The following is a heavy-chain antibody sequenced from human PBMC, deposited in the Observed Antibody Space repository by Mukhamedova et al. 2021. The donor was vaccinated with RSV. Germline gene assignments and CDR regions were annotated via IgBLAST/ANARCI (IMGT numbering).Heavy chain of an antibody. V-gene: IGHV3-11*04. Sequence: GRFTISRDNAKNSLYLQMNSLRAEDTAVYYCARDYDFWSGYYTLGYMDVWGKGTTVTVSS. D-gene: IGHD3-3*01. J-gene: IGHJ6*03. CDR3: ARDYDFWSGYYTLGYMDV.